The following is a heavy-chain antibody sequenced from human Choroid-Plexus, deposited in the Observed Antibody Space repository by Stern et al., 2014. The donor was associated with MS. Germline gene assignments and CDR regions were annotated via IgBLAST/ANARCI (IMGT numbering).Heavy chain of an antibody. CDR1: GFTFGSCA. CDR3: AKDRQYLTYFFDH. CDR2: VSNDGSNK. J-gene: IGHJ5*02. Sequence: AQLGVSGGGVVQPGRPLRLSCVASGFTFGSCAMHWVRQAPGKGLEWVAGVSNDGSNKYYADSVKGRFTISRDNSQNTLYMQMSSLRPEDTAVYYCAKDRQYLTYFFDHWGQGSLFTVSS. D-gene: IGHD2/OR15-2a*01. V-gene: IGHV3-30*18.